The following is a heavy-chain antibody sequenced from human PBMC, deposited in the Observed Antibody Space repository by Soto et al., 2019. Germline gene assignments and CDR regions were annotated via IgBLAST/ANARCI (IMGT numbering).Heavy chain of an antibody. CDR1: GGTFSSYT. J-gene: IGHJ4*02. D-gene: IGHD3-10*01. V-gene: IGHV1-69*02. CDR2: IIPILGIA. CDR3: ARAGYGSGTTKGDY. Sequence: QVQLVQSGAEVKKPGSSVKVSCKASGGTFSSYTISWVRQAPGQGLEWMGRIIPILGIANYAQKFQGRVTITADKSTSTAYMELSSLRSEDTAGYYCARAGYGSGTTKGDYWGQGTLVTVSS.